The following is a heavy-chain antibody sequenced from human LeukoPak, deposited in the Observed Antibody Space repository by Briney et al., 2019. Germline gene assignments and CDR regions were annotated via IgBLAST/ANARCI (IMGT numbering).Heavy chain of an antibody. CDR3: AREMVSGSYMDV. V-gene: IGHV4-59*01. Sequence: SETLSLTCTVPGGSISSYYWSWIRQPPGKGLEWIGYIYYSGSTNYNPSLKSRVTISVDTSKNQFSLKLSSVTAADTAVYYCAREMVSGSYMDVWGKGTTVTVSS. D-gene: IGHD3-3*01. J-gene: IGHJ6*03. CDR1: GGSISSYY. CDR2: IYYSGST.